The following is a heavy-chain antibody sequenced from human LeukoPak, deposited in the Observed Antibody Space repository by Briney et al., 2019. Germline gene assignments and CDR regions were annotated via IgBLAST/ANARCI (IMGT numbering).Heavy chain of an antibody. Sequence: ASVKVSCKASGYTFTSYYMHWVRQAPGQGLEWMGWISAYNGNTNYAQKLQGRVTMTTDTSTSTAYMELRSLRSDDTAVYYCARDSTDSSWLNAFDIWGQGTMVTVSS. J-gene: IGHJ3*02. CDR2: ISAYNGNT. D-gene: IGHD6-13*01. V-gene: IGHV1-18*04. CDR3: ARDSTDSSWLNAFDI. CDR1: GYTFTSYY.